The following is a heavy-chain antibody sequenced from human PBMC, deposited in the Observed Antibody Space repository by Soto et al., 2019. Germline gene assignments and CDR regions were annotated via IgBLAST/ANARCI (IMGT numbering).Heavy chain of an antibody. Sequence: QVQLQESGPGLVKPSEILSLTCTVSDGSITNYYCSWFRQPPGKGLEWIGYIQYNGYSAYNLSLKRRVTMSMDTSKAQFSLMLESVTATDTAVYYCARDGFRSLHGLVDVWGQGNTVIVSS. D-gene: IGHD1-26*01. V-gene: IGHV4-59*12. CDR3: ARDGFRSLHGLVDV. CDR1: DGSITNYY. CDR2: IQYNGYS. J-gene: IGHJ6*02.